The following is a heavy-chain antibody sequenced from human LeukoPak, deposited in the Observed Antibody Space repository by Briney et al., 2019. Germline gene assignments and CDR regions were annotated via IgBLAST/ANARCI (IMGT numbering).Heavy chain of an antibody. CDR3: AKVGGFCSTTSCSYFDY. D-gene: IGHD2-2*01. Sequence: PGKSLRLSCVASGFTFSNFGMHWVRQAPGKGLEWVAVTSFDDTKKYYADAVKGRFTIYRGDSKNTVYLEMNSLRVEDTAVYHCAKVGGFCSTTSCSYFDYWGQGTLVTVSS. CDR2: TSFDDTKK. J-gene: IGHJ4*02. CDR1: GFTFSNFG. V-gene: IGHV3-30*18.